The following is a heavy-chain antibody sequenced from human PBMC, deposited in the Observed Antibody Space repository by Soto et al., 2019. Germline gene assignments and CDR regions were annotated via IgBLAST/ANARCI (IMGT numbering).Heavy chain of an antibody. CDR3: AKQQAAGLYYYYYGMDV. CDR2: ISYDGSNK. CDR1: GFTFSSYG. V-gene: IGHV3-30*18. Sequence: HHGGCLRLSCAASGFTFSSYGMHWVRQAPGKGLEWVAVISYDGSNKYYADSVKGRFTISRDNSKNTLYLQMNSLRAEDTAVYYCAKQQAAGLYYYYYGMDVWGQGTTVTVSS. J-gene: IGHJ6*02. D-gene: IGHD2-15*01.